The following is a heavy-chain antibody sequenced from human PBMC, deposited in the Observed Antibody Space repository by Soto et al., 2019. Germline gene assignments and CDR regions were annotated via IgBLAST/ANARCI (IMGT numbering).Heavy chain of an antibody. CDR3: ARLDGNDYDSSGYYYYYYGMDV. Sequence: QVQLVESGGGLVKPGGSLRLSCAATGFTFSDYYMSWIRQAPGKGREWVSYISSSGSTIYYADSVKGRFTISRDNAKNSLYLQMNSLRAEATAVYYCARLDGNDYDSSGYYYYYYGMDVWGQGTTVTVSS. D-gene: IGHD3-22*01. CDR2: ISSSGSTI. J-gene: IGHJ6*02. CDR1: GFTFSDYY. V-gene: IGHV3-11*01.